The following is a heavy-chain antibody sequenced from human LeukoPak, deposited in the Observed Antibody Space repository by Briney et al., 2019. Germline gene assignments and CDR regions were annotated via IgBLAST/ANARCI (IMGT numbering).Heavy chain of an antibody. CDR3: ARAANTATGTPTLAIYY. Sequence: GGSLRLSCAASGFIFSDYYMSWIRQAPGKGLEWVSYISSSSSYTAYADSVKGRFTISRDNAKNSLYLQINSLRAEDTAVYFCARAANTATGTPTLAIYYWGQGTLVTVSS. V-gene: IGHV3-11*05. CDR2: ISSSSSYT. CDR1: GFIFSDYY. J-gene: IGHJ4*02. D-gene: IGHD6-13*01.